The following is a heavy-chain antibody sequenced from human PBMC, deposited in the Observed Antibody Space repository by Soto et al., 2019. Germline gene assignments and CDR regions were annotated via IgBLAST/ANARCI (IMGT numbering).Heavy chain of an antibody. CDR3: TTDDIAMVRGVIIIRDY. Sequence: GGSLRLCCAASGFTFSNAWMSWVREAPGKGLEWVGRIKSKTDGGTTDYAAPVKGRFTISRDDSKNTLYLQMNSLKTEDTAVYYCTTDDIAMVRGVIIIRDYWGQGTLVTVSS. V-gene: IGHV3-15*01. CDR1: GFTFSNAW. J-gene: IGHJ4*02. D-gene: IGHD3-10*01. CDR2: IKSKTDGGTT.